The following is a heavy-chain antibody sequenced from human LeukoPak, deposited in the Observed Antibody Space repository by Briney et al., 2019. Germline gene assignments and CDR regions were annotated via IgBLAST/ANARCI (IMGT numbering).Heavy chain of an antibody. Sequence: GGSLRLSCAASGFTFRTYSMSWVRQAPGKGLEWVSLISSSGDATYYADSVQGRFTISRDNSRNTLYLHIDSLRVEDTATYYCARGTTDLDYWGQGTRVIVSS. CDR2: ISSSGDAT. V-gene: IGHV3-23*01. J-gene: IGHJ4*02. CDR1: GFTFRTYS. CDR3: ARGTTDLDY. D-gene: IGHD1-14*01.